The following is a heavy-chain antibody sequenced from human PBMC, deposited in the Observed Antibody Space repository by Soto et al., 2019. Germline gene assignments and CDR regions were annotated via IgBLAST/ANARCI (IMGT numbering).Heavy chain of an antibody. J-gene: IGHJ6*02. V-gene: IGHV3-30-3*01. CDR1: GFTFSSYA. CDR3: AREELAPSGYFYGLDV. D-gene: IGHD1-7*01. Sequence: QVQLVESGGGVVQPGRSLRVSCAASGFTFSSYAMHWVRQAPGKGLEWVAIISYDGSNKYNADSVKGRFTISRDNSENTLYLQMNCLRAEDTAVYYCAREELAPSGYFYGLDVWGQGTTVTVSS. CDR2: ISYDGSNK.